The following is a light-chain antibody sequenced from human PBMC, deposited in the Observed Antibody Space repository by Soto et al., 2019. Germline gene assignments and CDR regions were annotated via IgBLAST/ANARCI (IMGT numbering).Light chain of an antibody. CDR3: SSYRSGGTFV. J-gene: IGLJ1*01. CDR1: SSDVGGYNY. Sequence: QSALTQPAYVSGYPGQSIAISCTGTSSDVGGYNYVSWHQQHPGKAPKVLISVVSNRPSGVSNRFSGSKSGNTASLTISGLQAEDEADYYCSSYRSGGTFVFGSGTKVTVL. V-gene: IGLV2-14*01. CDR2: VVS.